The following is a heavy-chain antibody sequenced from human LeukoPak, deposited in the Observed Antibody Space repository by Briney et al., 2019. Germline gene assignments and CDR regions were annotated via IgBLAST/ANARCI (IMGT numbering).Heavy chain of an antibody. CDR3: SNAHFRDH. CDR1: GFTFRTYA. Sequence: GGSLRLSCAASGFTFRTYAMSWVRQAPGKGLEWVSSIRSTGESTYYADSVKGRFTISRDNSRNTLYLQINSLRAEDTAIYYCSNAHFRDHWGQGTLVTVSS. D-gene: IGHD2/OR15-2a*01. V-gene: IGHV3-23*01. J-gene: IGHJ4*02. CDR2: IRSTGEST.